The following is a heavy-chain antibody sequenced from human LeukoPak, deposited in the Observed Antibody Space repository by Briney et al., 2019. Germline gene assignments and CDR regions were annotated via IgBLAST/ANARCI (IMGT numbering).Heavy chain of an antibody. V-gene: IGHV3-66*01. D-gene: IGHD3-22*01. CDR3: AKDLSWYYYDSSGQDY. CDR2: IYSGGST. Sequence: GGSLRLSCAASEFSVGSNYMTWIRQAPGKGLEWVSLIYSGGSTYYADSVKGRFTISRDNSKNTLYLQMNSLRAEDTAVYYCAKDLSWYYYDSSGQDYWGQGTLVTVSS. J-gene: IGHJ4*02. CDR1: EFSVGSNY.